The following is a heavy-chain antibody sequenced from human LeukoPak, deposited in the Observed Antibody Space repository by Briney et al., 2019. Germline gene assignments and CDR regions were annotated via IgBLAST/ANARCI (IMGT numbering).Heavy chain of an antibody. Sequence: SQTLSLTCAISGDSVSSNSAAWNWIRQSPSRGLEWLGRTYYRSKWYNDYAVSVKSRITINPDTSKNQFSLQLNSVTPEDTAVYYCARSPSSVPAASYYFDYWGQGTLVTVSS. CDR3: ARSPSSVPAASYYFDY. J-gene: IGHJ4*02. V-gene: IGHV6-1*01. D-gene: IGHD2-2*01. CDR1: GDSVSSNSAA. CDR2: TYYRSKWYN.